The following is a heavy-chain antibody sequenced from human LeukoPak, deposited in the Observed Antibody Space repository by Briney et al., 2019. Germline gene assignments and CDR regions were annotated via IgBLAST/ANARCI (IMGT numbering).Heavy chain of an antibody. CDR2: ISYDGSKK. CDR3: AAHWAQQLVSDY. CDR1: GFTFSSYG. D-gene: IGHD6-13*01. V-gene: IGHV3-30*03. J-gene: IGHJ4*02. Sequence: GGSLRLSCAASGFTFSSYGMNWVRQAPGKGLEWVAVISYDGSKKYYADSVKGRFTISRDNSKNTLYLQMNSLRAEDTAVYYCAAHWAQQLVSDYWGQGTLVTVSS.